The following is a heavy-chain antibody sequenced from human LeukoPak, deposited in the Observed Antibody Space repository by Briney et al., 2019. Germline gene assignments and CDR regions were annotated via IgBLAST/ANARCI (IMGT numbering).Heavy chain of an antibody. V-gene: IGHV1-69*13. CDR3: ERAPSMVGEENPPYFEY. J-gene: IGHJ4*02. Sequence: SVKVSCKASGGTFSSYAISWVRQAPGQGLEWMGGIIPIFGTANYAQKFQGRVTITADESTSTAYMELRSLRSEDTAVYYCERAPSMVGEENPPYFEYWGKGILVTVSS. CDR1: GGTFSSYA. D-gene: IGHD3-10*01. CDR2: IIPIFGTA.